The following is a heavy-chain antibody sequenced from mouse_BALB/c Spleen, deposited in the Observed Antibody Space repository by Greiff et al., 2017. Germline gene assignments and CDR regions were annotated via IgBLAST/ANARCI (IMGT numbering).Heavy chain of an antibody. CDR1: GFTFTDYY. CDR2: IRNKANGYTT. Sequence: DVKLVESGGGLVQPGGSLRLSCATSGFTFTDYYMSWVRQPPGKALEWLGFIRNKANGYTTEYSASVKGRFTISRDNSQSILYLQMNTLRAEDSATYYCARDSSGYFDYWGQGTTLTVSS. D-gene: IGHD3-1*01. CDR3: ARDSSGYFDY. V-gene: IGHV7-3*02. J-gene: IGHJ2*01.